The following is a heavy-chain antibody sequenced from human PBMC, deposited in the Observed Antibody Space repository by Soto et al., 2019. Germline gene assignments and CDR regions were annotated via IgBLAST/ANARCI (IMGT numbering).Heavy chain of an antibody. J-gene: IGHJ3*02. CDR1: GFTFSSYA. CDR3: AKDLHNDYDILTGYPDAFDI. D-gene: IGHD3-9*01. Sequence: PGGSLRLSCAASGFTFSSYAMSWVRQAPGKGLEWVSAISGSGGSTYYADSVKGRFTISRDNSKNTLYLQMNSLRAEDTAVYYCAKDLHNDYDILTGYPDAFDIWGQGTMVTVSS. V-gene: IGHV3-23*01. CDR2: ISGSGGST.